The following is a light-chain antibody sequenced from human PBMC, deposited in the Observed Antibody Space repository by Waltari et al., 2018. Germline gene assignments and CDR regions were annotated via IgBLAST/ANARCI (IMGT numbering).Light chain of an antibody. CDR1: QSVSST. CDR3: QQYSNWYT. V-gene: IGKV3-15*01. CDR2: DAS. J-gene: IGKJ2*01. Sequence: EILMTQSPATLSVSPGERATLSCRASQSVSSTLAWYQQKPGQAPRLLIYDASTRATGIPARFSGSGSGTEFTLTISSLQSEDFAVYDCQQYSNWYTFGQGTKLEIK.